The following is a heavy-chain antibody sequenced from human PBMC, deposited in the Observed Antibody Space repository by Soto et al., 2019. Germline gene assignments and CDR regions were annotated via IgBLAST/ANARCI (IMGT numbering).Heavy chain of an antibody. J-gene: IGHJ4*02. CDR3: ARDQGNSSSWPIDF. V-gene: IGHV1-3*01. CDR1: GCTFTNYA. CDR2: INAGNGNT. D-gene: IGHD6-13*01. Sequence: GASVKVSCKASGCTFTNYAMHWVRQAPGQRLEWMGWINAGNGNTKYSQKFQGRVTITRDTSASTAYMELSSLRSEDTAVYYCARDQGNSSSWPIDFWGQGTQVTVSS.